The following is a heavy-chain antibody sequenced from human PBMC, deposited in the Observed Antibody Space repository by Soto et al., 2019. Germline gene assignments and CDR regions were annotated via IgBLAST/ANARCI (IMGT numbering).Heavy chain of an antibody. CDR3: ARDQIAVAGTSYYYGMDV. D-gene: IGHD6-19*01. CDR1: GFTFSSYS. CDR2: ISSSSSYI. J-gene: IGHJ6*02. V-gene: IGHV3-21*06. Sequence: GGSLRLSCAASGFTFSSYSMNWVRQAPGKGLEWVSSISSSSSYISYADSMKGRFTISSDKAKNSLYLQINSLRAEDTAMYYCARDQIAVAGTSYYYGMDVWGQGTTVTVSS.